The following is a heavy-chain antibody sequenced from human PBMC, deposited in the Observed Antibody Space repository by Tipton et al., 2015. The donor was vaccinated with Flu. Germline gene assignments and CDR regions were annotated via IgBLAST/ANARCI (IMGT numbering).Heavy chain of an antibody. J-gene: IGHJ4*02. CDR1: GFTFSSYS. CDR3: ARDASGYDFESLGGDSSGSDY. CDR2: ISSSSSYI. Sequence: GSLRLSCAASGFTFSSYSMNWVRQAPGKGLEWVSSISSSSSYIYYADSVKGRFTISRDNAKNSLYLQMNSLRAEDTAVYYCARDASGYDFESLGGDSSGSDYWGQGTLVTVSS. V-gene: IGHV3-21*01. D-gene: IGHD3-22*01.